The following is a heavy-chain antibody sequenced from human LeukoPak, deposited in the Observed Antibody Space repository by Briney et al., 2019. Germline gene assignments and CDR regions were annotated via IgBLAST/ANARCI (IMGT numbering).Heavy chain of an antibody. CDR1: GGSISSYY. CDR2: IYYSGST. J-gene: IGHJ4*02. V-gene: IGHV4-59*01. Sequence: PSETLSLTCTVSGGSISSYYWSWIRQPPGKGLEWIGYIYYSGSTNYNPSLKSRVTISVDTSKNQFSLKLSSVTAADTAVYYCAREAPGGSGWTYFDYWGQGSLVTVSS. CDR3: AREAPGGSGWTYFDY. D-gene: IGHD6-19*01.